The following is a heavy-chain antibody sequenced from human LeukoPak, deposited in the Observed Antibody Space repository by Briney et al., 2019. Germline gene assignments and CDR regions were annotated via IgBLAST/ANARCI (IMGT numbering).Heavy chain of an antibody. D-gene: IGHD2-15*01. Sequence: SETLSLTCAVYGGSFSGYYWSWIRQPPGKGLEWIGEINHSGSTNYNPSLKSRVTISVDTSKNQFSLKPSSVTAADTAVYYCARGLRYCSGGSCYRKEYFQHWGQGTLVTVSS. J-gene: IGHJ1*01. CDR3: ARGLRYCSGGSCYRKEYFQH. CDR2: INHSGST. CDR1: GGSFSGYY. V-gene: IGHV4-34*01.